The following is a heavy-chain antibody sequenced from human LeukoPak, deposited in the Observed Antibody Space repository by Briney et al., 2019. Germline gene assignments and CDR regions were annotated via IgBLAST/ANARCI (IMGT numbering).Heavy chain of an antibody. Sequence: GGSLRLSCAASGLIFSVFGMHWVRQAPGKGLEWVAVISYDGINKYYADSVKGRFTISRDNSMNTLYLQMNSLRPEDTAIYYCVKDTSRTAAGTTWGSLDYWGQGTLVTVS. D-gene: IGHD6-13*01. V-gene: IGHV3-30*18. CDR3: VKDTSRTAAGTTWGSLDY. J-gene: IGHJ4*02. CDR2: ISYDGINK. CDR1: GLIFSVFG.